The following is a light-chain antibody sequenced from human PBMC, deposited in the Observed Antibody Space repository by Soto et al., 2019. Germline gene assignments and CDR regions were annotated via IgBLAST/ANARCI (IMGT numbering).Light chain of an antibody. CDR2: AAS. J-gene: IGKJ2*01. CDR1: QSVGTN. CDR3: HQYNDWPPYT. V-gene: IGKV3-15*01. Sequence: ETVMTQSPAALSVSPGERATLSSRASQSVGTNLAWYQQKPGQAPRLLIYAASTRATGVPARFSGSGSGTEFALTISSLQSEDFAVYFCHQYNDWPPYTFGQGTKLEIK.